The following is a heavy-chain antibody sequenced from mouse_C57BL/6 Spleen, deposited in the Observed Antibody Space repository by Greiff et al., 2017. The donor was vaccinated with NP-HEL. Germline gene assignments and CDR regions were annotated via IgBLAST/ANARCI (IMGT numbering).Heavy chain of an antibody. CDR3: ARNSNSPYAMDY. CDR2: IYPGDGDT. Sequence: QVQLKQSGAELVKPGASVKISCKASGYAFSSYWMNWVKQRPGKGLEWIGQIYPGDGDTNYNGKFKGKATLTADKSSSTAYMQLSSLTSEDSAVYFCARNSNSPYAMDYWGQGTSVTVSS. D-gene: IGHD2-5*01. J-gene: IGHJ4*01. CDR1: GYAFSSYW. V-gene: IGHV1-80*01.